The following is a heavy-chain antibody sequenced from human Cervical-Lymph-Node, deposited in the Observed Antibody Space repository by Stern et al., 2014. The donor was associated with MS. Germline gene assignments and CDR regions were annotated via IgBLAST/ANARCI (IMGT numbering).Heavy chain of an antibody. CDR3: ARRKDIAEVGPVFDY. CDR2: IISSSPSI. D-gene: IGHD6-13*01. Sequence: EVQLVESGGGLVKPGGSLRLSCAASGFTFSSYTMNWVRQAPGKGLEWVSSIISSSPSIYYAHSLAGRFTISRDNAKNSLYLEMNNLRAEDTAVYYCARRKDIAEVGPVFDYWGRRALVTVSS. J-gene: IGHJ4*02. V-gene: IGHV3-21*01. CDR1: GFTFSSYT.